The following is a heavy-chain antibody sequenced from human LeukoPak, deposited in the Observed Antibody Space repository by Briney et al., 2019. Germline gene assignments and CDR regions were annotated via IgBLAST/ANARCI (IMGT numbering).Heavy chain of an antibody. V-gene: IGHV3-15*07. J-gene: IGHJ4*02. D-gene: IGHD3-10*01. CDR3: TTDHLHRGSSGNFDY. CDR1: GFTFSSYG. CDR2: IKSKTDGGTT. Sequence: KPGRSLRLSCAASGFTFSSYGMHWVRQAPGKGLEWVGRIKSKTDGGTTDYAAPVKGRFTISRDDSKNTLYLQMNSLKTEDTAVYYCTTDHLHRGSSGNFDYWGQGTLVTVSS.